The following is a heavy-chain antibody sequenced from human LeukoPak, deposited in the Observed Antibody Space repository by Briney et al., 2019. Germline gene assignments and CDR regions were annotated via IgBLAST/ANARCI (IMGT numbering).Heavy chain of an antibody. J-gene: IGHJ4*02. Sequence: SETLSLTCTVSGGSVSNKYWSWIRQPPGKGLEWIGYIYYSGSTNYNPSLKSRVTISVDTSKNQFSLKLSSVTAADTAVYYCARQGYYDSSGYYPFDYWGQGTLVTVSS. CDR3: ARQGYYDSSGYYPFDY. CDR1: GGSVSNKY. CDR2: IYYSGST. D-gene: IGHD3-22*01. V-gene: IGHV4-59*02.